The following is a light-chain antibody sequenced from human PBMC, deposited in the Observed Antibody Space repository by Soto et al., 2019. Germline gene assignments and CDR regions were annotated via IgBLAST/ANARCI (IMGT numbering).Light chain of an antibody. CDR2: WSS. CDR1: QSVLYSSNNKNY. CDR3: QEYYSFT. V-gene: IGKV4-1*01. Sequence: DIVMTQSPDSLAVSPGERATINCKSSQSVLYSSNNKNYLAWYQQKPGQPPKLLIYWSSTRQSGVPDRFSGSGSGTDFTLNISSLQAEDVAVYYWQEYYSFTFGPGTTVDIK. J-gene: IGKJ3*01.